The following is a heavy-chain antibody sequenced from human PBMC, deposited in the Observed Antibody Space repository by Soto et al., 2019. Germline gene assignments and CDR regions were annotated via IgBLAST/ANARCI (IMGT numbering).Heavy chain of an antibody. J-gene: IGHJ3*02. Sequence: QVQLVESGGGAVQPGRSLRLSCAASGFTFSSYAMHWVRQAPGKGLEWVAVISYDGSNKYYADSVKGRFTISRDNSKNTLYLQMNSLRAEDTAVYYCAREGKYQLLRTGYSSSWSNDAFDIWGQGTMVTVSS. CDR1: GFTFSSYA. CDR3: AREGKYQLLRTGYSSSWSNDAFDI. V-gene: IGHV3-30-3*01. CDR2: ISYDGSNK. D-gene: IGHD6-13*01.